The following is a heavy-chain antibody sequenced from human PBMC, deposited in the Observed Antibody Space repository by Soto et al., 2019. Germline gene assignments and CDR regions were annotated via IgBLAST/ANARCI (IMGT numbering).Heavy chain of an antibody. V-gene: IGHV1-46*02. J-gene: IGHJ4*02. CDR1: GYTFNTYY. CDR2: IHPSGGGT. CDR3: ARGGHIAVVTASFDY. Sequence: ASVKVSCKPSGYTFNTYYLHWVRQAPGQALEWMEEIHPSGGGTTYAQKFLGRVTVTRDTSTSTVFMELSSLRSDDAAVYYCARGGHIAVVTASFDYWGQGTLVTVSS. D-gene: IGHD2-21*02.